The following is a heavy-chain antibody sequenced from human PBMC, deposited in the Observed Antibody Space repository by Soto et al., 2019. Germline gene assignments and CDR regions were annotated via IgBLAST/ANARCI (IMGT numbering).Heavy chain of an antibody. CDR1: GGTFSIYA. CDR3: ARSRELLTRAAFDI. V-gene: IGHV1-69*01. D-gene: IGHD2-15*01. Sequence: QVQLVQSGAEVKKPGSSVKVSCKASGGTFSIYAISWVRQAPGHGLEWMGGIIPIFGTANYAQKFPGRVTITADESTSTAYMELSSLRSEDTAVYYCARSRELLTRAAFDIWGQGTMVTVSS. CDR2: IIPIFGTA. J-gene: IGHJ3*02.